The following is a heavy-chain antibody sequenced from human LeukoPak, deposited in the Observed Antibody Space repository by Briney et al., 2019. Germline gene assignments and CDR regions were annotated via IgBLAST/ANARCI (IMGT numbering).Heavy chain of an antibody. J-gene: IGHJ4*02. CDR1: GGSISSSSYY. CDR3: ARDDGSLAFDY. CDR2: IYTSGST. V-gene: IGHV4-61*02. D-gene: IGHD1-26*01. Sequence: SETLSLTCTVSGGSISSSSYYWGWIRQPAGKGLEWIGRIYTSGSTNYNPSLKSRVTISVDTSKNQFSLKLSSVTAADTAVYYCARDDGSLAFDYWGQGTLVTVSS.